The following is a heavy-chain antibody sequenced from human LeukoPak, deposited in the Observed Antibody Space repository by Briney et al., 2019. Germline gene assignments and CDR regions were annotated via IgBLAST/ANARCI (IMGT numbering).Heavy chain of an antibody. D-gene: IGHD6-19*01. CDR2: IYSSGST. V-gene: IGHV4-39*07. CDR1: GASISSGSNY. Sequence: PSETLSLTCSVSGASISSGSNYWGWIRQPPGKTLEWIGSIYSSGSTYYNPSLKSRVIIIIDTPKNHFSLTLSSVTAADTAVYYCARDSSGWSSEWFDPWGQGTLVTVSS. CDR3: ARDSSGWSSEWFDP. J-gene: IGHJ5*02.